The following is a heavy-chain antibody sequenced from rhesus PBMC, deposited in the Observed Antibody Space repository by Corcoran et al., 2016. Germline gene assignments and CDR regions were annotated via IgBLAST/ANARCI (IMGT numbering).Heavy chain of an antibody. V-gene: IGHV4-65*01. CDR3: ARSPVVLTAKVDY. D-gene: IGHD2-15*01. CDR1: GGSISSSNW. J-gene: IGHJ4*01. Sequence: QVQLQESGPGLVKPSETLSLTCAVSGGSISSSNWWRLIRQPPGKGLEWIGYISGSSGSTNYNPSLKSRVTISADTSKNQFSLKLSSVTAADTAVYYCARSPVVLTAKVDYWGQGVLVTVSS. CDR2: ISGSSGST.